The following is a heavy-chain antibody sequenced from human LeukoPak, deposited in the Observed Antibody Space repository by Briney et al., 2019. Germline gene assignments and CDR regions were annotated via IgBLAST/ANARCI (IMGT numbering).Heavy chain of an antibody. CDR3: TRSLGDGYNYPPPTFADY. CDR2: IRSKAYGGTT. CDR1: GFTFGDYA. V-gene: IGHV3-49*03. Sequence: GGSLRLSCTASGFTFGDYAMSWFRQAPGKGLEWVGFIRSKAYGGTTEYAASVKGRFTISRDDSKSIAYPQMNSLKTEDTAVYYCTRSLGDGYNYPPPTFADYWGQGTLVTVSS. J-gene: IGHJ4*02. D-gene: IGHD5-24*01.